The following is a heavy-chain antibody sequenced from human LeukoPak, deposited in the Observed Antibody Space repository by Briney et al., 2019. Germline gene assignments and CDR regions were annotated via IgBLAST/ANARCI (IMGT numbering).Heavy chain of an antibody. J-gene: IGHJ4*02. CDR3: ARRPGIAVAGTHFDY. D-gene: IGHD6-19*01. CDR1: GGSFSGYY. V-gene: IGHV4-34*01. CDR2: INHSGST. Sequence: SETLSLTCAVYGGSFSGYYWSWIRQPPGKGLEWIGEINHSGSTNYNPSLKSRATISVDTSKNQFSLKLSSVTAADTAVYYCARRPGIAVAGTHFDYWGQGTLVTVSS.